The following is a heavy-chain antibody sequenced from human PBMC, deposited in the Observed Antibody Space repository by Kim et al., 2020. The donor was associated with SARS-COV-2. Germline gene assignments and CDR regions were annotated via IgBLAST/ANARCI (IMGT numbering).Heavy chain of an antibody. D-gene: IGHD3-22*01. V-gene: IGHV4-30-4*08. CDR2: ICYRETT. CDR1: GASISSGDYY. J-gene: IGHJ4*02. CDR3: ARIPDRSSVALEVRGVFDY. Sequence: SETLSLTCTVSGASISSGDYYWSWIRQPPGKGLEWIGYICYRETTYYNPILKSRVTISLDTSKNQFSLNLDSVTAADTAVYYCARIPDRSSVALEVRGVFDYWGQGILVTVST.